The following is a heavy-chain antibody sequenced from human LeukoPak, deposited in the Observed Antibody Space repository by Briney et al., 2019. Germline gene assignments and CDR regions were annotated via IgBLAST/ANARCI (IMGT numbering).Heavy chain of an antibody. V-gene: IGHV3-23*01. CDR3: VEDHWDY. CDR1: GFPFNIYA. J-gene: IGHJ4*02. D-gene: IGHD7-27*01. Sequence: PGGSLGLSCAASGFPFNIYAMNWVRQAPGKGLEWVSFISTSGGRTYYADSVGGRFTISRDNSKNTLYLHMNSLRAEDTAVYYCVEDHWDYWGQGTLVTVSS. CDR2: ISTSGGRT.